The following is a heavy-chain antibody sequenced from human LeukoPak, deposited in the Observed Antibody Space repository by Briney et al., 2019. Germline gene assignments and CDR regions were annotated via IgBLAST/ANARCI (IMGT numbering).Heavy chain of an antibody. J-gene: IGHJ4*02. CDR1: GFTFSSYS. D-gene: IGHD3-16*01. Sequence: GGSLRLSCAASGFTFSSYSMNWVRQAPGKGLEWVSSISFSGSYIYYAGSLKGRITISRDNAKNSLFLQMDSLRAEDTAVYYCARESLGAFDYWGQGTLVTVSS. CDR3: ARESLGAFDY. V-gene: IGHV3-21*01. CDR2: ISFSGSYI.